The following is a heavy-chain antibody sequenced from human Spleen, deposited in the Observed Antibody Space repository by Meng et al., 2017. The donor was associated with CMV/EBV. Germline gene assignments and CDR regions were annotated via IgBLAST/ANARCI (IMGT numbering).Heavy chain of an antibody. J-gene: IGHJ5*02. CDR3: ARQASDNRFDP. CDR1: SGPMSSADYY. CDR2: SYFDGTA. Sequence: TCTVSSGPMSSADYYWTWIRQYPEKGLEWIGYSYFDGTAHYNPSLRSRVSISVDTSKNQFSLKLNSVTAADTAVYYCARQASDNRFDPWGQGALVTVSS. V-gene: IGHV4-31*03.